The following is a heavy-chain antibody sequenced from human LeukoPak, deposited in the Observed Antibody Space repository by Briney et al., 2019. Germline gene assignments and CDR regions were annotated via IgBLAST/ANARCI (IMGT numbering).Heavy chain of an antibody. J-gene: IGHJ4*02. CDR2: IYYSGST. V-gene: IGHV4-59*01. D-gene: IGHD5-24*01. Sequence: SETLSLTCTVSGGSISSYYWSWIRQPPVKGLEWIGYIYYSGSTNYNPSLKSRVTISVDTSKNQFSLKLSSVTAADTAVYYCASQRDGYNHFDYWGQGTLVTVSS. CDR1: GGSISSYY. CDR3: ASQRDGYNHFDY.